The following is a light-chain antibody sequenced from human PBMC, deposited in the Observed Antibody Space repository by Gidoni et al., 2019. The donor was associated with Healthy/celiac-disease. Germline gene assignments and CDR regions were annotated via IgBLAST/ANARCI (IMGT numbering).Light chain of an antibody. Sequence: DIQMTQSPSSLSASVGDRVTITCRASQSISSYLNWYQQKPGKAPKRLIYAAASLQSGVPSRFSGSGGGTDFTITISSLQPEDVATDYCRQSYSTRRTFGQGTKVEIK. CDR1: QSISSY. CDR2: AAA. J-gene: IGKJ1*01. CDR3: RQSYSTRRT. V-gene: IGKV1-39*01.